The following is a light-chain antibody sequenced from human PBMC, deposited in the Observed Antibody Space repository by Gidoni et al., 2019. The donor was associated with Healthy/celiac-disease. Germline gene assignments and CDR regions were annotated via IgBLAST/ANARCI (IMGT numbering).Light chain of an antibody. V-gene: IGKV1-13*02. J-gene: IGKJ3*01. Sequence: AIQLTQSPSSLSASVGDRVTITCRASQGISSALAWYQQKPGKAPKLLIYDASSLESGVPSRFSGSGSGTDFTLTISSLQPEDFATYYCQQFTPFGPGTKVDIK. CDR3: QQFTP. CDR2: DAS. CDR1: QGISSA.